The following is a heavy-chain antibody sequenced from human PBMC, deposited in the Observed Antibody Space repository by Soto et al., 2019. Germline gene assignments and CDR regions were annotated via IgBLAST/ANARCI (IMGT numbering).Heavy chain of an antibody. D-gene: IGHD6-6*01. J-gene: IGHJ4*02. V-gene: IGHV3-11*04. CDR2: ISNSGSST. CDR3: ARYPPTYSNSPYQTHDY. CDR1: GFTFSDYY. Sequence: QVHLVESGGGLVKPGGSLRLSCAASGFTFSDYYMTWIRQAPGKGLEWLSYISNSGSSTDYAVSVKGRFTISRDNAKNSLYLQMNSLRAEDTAVYYCARYPPTYSNSPYQTHDYWGQGTLVTVSS.